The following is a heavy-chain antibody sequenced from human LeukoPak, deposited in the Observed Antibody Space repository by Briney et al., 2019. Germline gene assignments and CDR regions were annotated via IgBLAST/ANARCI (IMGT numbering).Heavy chain of an antibody. J-gene: IGHJ5*02. Sequence: SETLSLTCTVSGGSISSYYWSWIRQPPGKGLEWIGYIYYSGSTNYNPSLESRVTISVDTSKNQFSLKLSSVTAADTAVYYCARDTVERNAHAWFDPWGQGTLVTVSS. CDR1: GGSISSYY. V-gene: IGHV4-59*01. D-gene: IGHD5-24*01. CDR3: ARDTVERNAHAWFDP. CDR2: IYYSGST.